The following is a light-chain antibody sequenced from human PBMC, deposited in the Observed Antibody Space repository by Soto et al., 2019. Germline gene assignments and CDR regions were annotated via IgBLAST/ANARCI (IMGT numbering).Light chain of an antibody. J-gene: IGKJ1*01. Sequence: EIVLTQSPGTLSLSPGERATLSCRASQSVSSSYLAWYQQKPGQAPRLLIYGASSRATGIPDRFSGSGSGTDFTLTISRLEPEDFAVYYCQKYGTSDMTFGQGTKVYIK. V-gene: IGKV3-20*01. CDR1: QSVSSSY. CDR2: GAS. CDR3: QKYGTSDMT.